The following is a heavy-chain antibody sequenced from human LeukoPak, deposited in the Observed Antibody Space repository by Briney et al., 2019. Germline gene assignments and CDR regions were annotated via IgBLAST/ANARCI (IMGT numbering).Heavy chain of an antibody. CDR2: HFASNK. Sequence: GGSLRLSCAASGFTFSSYAMHWVRQAPGKGLEWVAWHFASNKYYAESVRGRFTMSRDNSKSTLYLQMDSLRVEDTAVYYCARDLCSTTSCFDYWGQGTLVSVSS. V-gene: IGHV3-33*08. D-gene: IGHD2-2*01. J-gene: IGHJ4*02. CDR3: ARDLCSTTSCFDY. CDR1: GFTFSSYA.